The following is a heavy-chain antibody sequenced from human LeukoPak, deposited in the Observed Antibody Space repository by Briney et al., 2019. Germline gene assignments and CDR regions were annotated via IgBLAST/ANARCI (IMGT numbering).Heavy chain of an antibody. CDR3: ASGPIVVVPAAIRYYGMDV. J-gene: IGHJ6*02. CDR2: IIPILGIA. D-gene: IGHD2-2*01. V-gene: IGHV1-69*02. Sequence: ASVKVSCKASGGTFSSYTISWVRQAPGQGLEWMGRIIPILGIANYAQKFQGRVTITADNSTSTAYMELSSLRSEDTAVYYCASGPIVVVPAAIRYYGMDVWGQGTTVTVSS. CDR1: GGTFSSYT.